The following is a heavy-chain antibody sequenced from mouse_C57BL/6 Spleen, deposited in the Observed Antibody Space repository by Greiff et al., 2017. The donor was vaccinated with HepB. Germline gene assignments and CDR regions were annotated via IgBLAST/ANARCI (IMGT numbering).Heavy chain of an antibody. Sequence: QVQLQQPGAELVRPGTSVKLSCKASGYTFTSYWMHWVKQRPGQGLEWIGVIDPSDSYTNYNQKFKGKATLTVDTSSSPAYMQLSSLTSEDSAVYYCARAADSDYYGSSHWYFDVWGTGTTVTVSS. J-gene: IGHJ1*03. D-gene: IGHD1-1*01. CDR1: GYTFTSYW. CDR2: IDPSDSYT. V-gene: IGHV1-59*01. CDR3: ARAADSDYYGSSHWYFDV.